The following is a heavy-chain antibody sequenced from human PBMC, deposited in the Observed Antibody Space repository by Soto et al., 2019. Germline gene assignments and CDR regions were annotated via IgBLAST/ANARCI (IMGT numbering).Heavy chain of an antibody. CDR2: INHSGST. V-gene: IGHV4-34*01. Sequence: SETLSLTCAVYGGSFSGYYWSWIRQPPGKGLEWIGEINHSGSTNYNPSLKSRVTISVDTSKNQFSLKLSSVTAADTAVYYCARGGRDSSNHYRPHYYYGMDVWGQGTTVTVSS. CDR1: GGSFSGYY. D-gene: IGHD3-22*01. CDR3: ARGGRDSSNHYRPHYYYGMDV. J-gene: IGHJ6*02.